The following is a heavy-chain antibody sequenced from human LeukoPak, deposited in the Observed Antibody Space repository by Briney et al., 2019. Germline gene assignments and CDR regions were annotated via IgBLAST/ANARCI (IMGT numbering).Heavy chain of an antibody. J-gene: IGHJ5*02. CDR2: INPNSGGT. CDR1: GYTFTGYY. CDR3: ARGQAVAGIGGWFDP. Sequence: GASVKVSCKASGYTFTGYYMHWVRQAPGQGLEWMGWINPNSGGTNYAQKFQGRVTMTRDTSISTAYMELSRLRSDDTAVYYCARGQAVAGIGGWFDPWGQGTLVTVSS. V-gene: IGHV1-2*02. D-gene: IGHD6-19*01.